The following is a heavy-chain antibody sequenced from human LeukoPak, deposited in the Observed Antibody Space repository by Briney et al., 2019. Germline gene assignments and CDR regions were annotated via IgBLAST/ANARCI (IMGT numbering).Heavy chain of an antibody. V-gene: IGHV1-18*04. Sequence: ASVKVSCKASGYTFTSYGISWVRQAPGQGLEWMGWISAYNGNTNYAQKLQGRVTMTTDTSTSTAYMELRSLRSDDTAVYYCARDPVGAYCGGDCYSEYFQHWGQGTLVTVSS. J-gene: IGHJ1*01. CDR1: GYTFTSYG. CDR3: ARDPVGAYCGGDCYSEYFQH. D-gene: IGHD2-21*02. CDR2: ISAYNGNT.